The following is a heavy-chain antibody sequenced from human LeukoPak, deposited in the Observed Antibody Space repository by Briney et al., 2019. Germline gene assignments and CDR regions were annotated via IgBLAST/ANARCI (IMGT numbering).Heavy chain of an antibody. CDR1: GGSINDFY. Sequence: PSETLSLTCTVSGGSINDFYWTWIRQAPGKGLEWVGYISDSGATGYNPSLRSRVTMSVDTSKNEFYLQLTSVTAADTAMYSCARVVRGAVTSNGFAPWGQGTLVTVSS. V-gene: IGHV4-59*01. CDR3: ARVVRGAVTSNGFAP. CDR2: ISDSGAT. J-gene: IGHJ5*02. D-gene: IGHD4-17*01.